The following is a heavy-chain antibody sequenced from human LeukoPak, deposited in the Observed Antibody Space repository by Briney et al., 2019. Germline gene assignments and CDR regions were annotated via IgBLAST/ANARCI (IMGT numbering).Heavy chain of an antibody. V-gene: IGHV3-53*01. Sequence: AGTLTLSCAASGFSVSINYMNWVRQAPGKGLEWVSILYSSGTTYYANSVKSRFTISRDNSENKLSLQRNSLRADDPALYYAARGSCSNIRCHDAFDIWGQGTMVTVSS. CDR1: GFSVSINY. CDR3: ARGSCSNIRCHDAFDI. CDR2: LYSSGTT. D-gene: IGHD2-2*01. J-gene: IGHJ3*02.